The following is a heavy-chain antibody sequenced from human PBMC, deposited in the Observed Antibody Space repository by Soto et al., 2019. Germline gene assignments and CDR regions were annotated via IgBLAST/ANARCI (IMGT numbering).Heavy chain of an antibody. CDR1: GFTFSNYA. V-gene: IGHV3-23*01. CDR3: AKERLARGIDY. D-gene: IGHD3-10*01. Sequence: EVQLLDSGGGLVQPGGSLRLSCAASGFTFSNYAMSWVRQARGKGLDWVSTISSSGSNTYYADSVKGRFSISRDNSKNTVYLEMKNLRAEDTAVYYCAKERLARGIDYWGQGTLVTVSS. CDR2: ISSSGSNT. J-gene: IGHJ4*02.